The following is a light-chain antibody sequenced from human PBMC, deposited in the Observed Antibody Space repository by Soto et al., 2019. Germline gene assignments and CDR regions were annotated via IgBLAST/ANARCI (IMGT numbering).Light chain of an antibody. Sequence: AIQMTQSPSSLSASVGDRLTITCRASQDIGSDLGWYQQKPGKAPKLLIYGASRLESGVPSRFSVSGSGTYFTLVISSLQPEDSATYYCLQDDDYPRTFGQGTKVEVK. CDR1: QDIGSD. V-gene: IGKV1-6*01. CDR2: GAS. J-gene: IGKJ1*01. CDR3: LQDDDYPRT.